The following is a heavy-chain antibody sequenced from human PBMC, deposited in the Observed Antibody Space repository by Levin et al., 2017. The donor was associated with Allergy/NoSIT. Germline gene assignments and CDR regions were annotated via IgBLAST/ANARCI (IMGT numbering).Heavy chain of an antibody. J-gene: IGHJ4*02. CDR2: INHSGST. D-gene: IGHD3-16*01. CDR1: GGSFSGYY. Sequence: SQTLSLTCAVYGGSFSGYYWSWIRQPPGKGLEWIGEINHSGSTNYNPSLKSRVTISVDTSKNQFSLKLSSVTAADTAVYYCARGAGAFGGVIRYWGQGTLVTVSS. CDR3: ARGAGAFGGVIRY. V-gene: IGHV4-34*01.